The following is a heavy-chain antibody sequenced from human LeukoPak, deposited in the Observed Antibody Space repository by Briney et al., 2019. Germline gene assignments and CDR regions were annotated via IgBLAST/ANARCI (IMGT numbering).Heavy chain of an antibody. CDR2: INPNSGGT. J-gene: IGHJ6*03. CDR1: GYTFTGYY. Sequence: GASVKVSCKASGYTFTGYYMHWVRQAPGQGLEWTGWINPNSGGTNYAQKFQGRVTITRNTSISTAYMELSRLRSDDTAVYYCAKNYSPYYYYYYYMDVWGKGTTVTVSS. V-gene: IGHV1-2*02. D-gene: IGHD2-15*01. CDR3: AKNYSPYYYYYYYMDV.